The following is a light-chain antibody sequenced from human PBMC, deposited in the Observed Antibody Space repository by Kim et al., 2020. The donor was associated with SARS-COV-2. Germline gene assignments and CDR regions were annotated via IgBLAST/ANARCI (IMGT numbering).Light chain of an antibody. CDR1: NIGSKH. CDR3: QGWDNNTWV. Sequence: SYELTQPLSVSVSLGQTASITCGGDNIGSKHVHWYQQKAGQAPVLVIYRDSSRPAELPERFSGSNSGNTATLTVSRAQAGDEAAYYCQGWDNNTWVFGEG. CDR2: RDS. J-gene: IGLJ3*02. V-gene: IGLV3-9*01.